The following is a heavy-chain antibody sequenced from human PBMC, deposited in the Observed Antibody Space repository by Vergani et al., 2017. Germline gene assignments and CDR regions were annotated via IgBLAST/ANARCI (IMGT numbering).Heavy chain of an antibody. CDR3: ARDLPC. Sequence: VQLVESGGGVVQPGRSLRLSCAASGFTFSSYGMHWVRQAPGKGLEWVSYISSSSSTIYYADSVKGRFTISRDNAKNSLYLQMNSLRAEDTAVYYCARDLPCWGQGTLVTVSS. CDR2: ISSSSSTI. J-gene: IGHJ4*02. CDR1: GFTFSSYG. V-gene: IGHV3-48*01.